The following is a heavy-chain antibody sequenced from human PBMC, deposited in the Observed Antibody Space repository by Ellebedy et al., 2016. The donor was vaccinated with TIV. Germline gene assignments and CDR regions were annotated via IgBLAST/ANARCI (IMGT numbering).Heavy chain of an antibody. CDR2: IYYSGST. D-gene: IGHD2-15*01. Sequence: SETLSLTCTVSGGSLSSGDYYWTWIRQPPGKGLEWIGYIYYSGSTYSNPSLKSRVTISVDTSKNQFSLKLSSVTAADTAVYYCARGQWYYFDYWGQGTLVTVSS. V-gene: IGHV4-30-4*01. CDR1: GGSLSSGDYY. CDR3: ARGQWYYFDY. J-gene: IGHJ4*02.